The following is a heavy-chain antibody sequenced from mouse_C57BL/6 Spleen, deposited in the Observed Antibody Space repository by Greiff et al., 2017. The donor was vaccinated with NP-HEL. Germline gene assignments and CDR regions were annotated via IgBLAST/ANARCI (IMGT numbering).Heavy chain of an antibody. CDR2: IDPSDSYT. J-gene: IGHJ1*03. Sequence: QVQLQQPGAELVMPGASVKLSCKASGYTFTSYWMHWVKQRPGQGLEWIGEIDPSDSYTNYNQQFKGKSTLTVDQSSSTAYMQLSSLTSEDSAVYYCASPIYYGSSYGYFDVWGTGTTVTVSS. V-gene: IGHV1-69*01. D-gene: IGHD1-1*01. CDR3: ASPIYYGSSYGYFDV. CDR1: GYTFTSYW.